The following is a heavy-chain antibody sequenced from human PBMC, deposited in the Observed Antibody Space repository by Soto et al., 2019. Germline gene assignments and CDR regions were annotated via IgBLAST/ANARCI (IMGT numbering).Heavy chain of an antibody. CDR3: ARGTATGTDYYYYYMDV. CDR1: GYTFTGYY. Sequence: GASVKVSCKASGYTFTGYYMHWVRQAPGQGLEWMGWINPNSGGTNYAQKFQGWVTMTRDTSISTAYMELSRLRSDDTAVYYCARGTATGTDYYYYYMDVWGKGTTVTVSS. D-gene: IGHD1-1*01. J-gene: IGHJ6*03. CDR2: INPNSGGT. V-gene: IGHV1-2*04.